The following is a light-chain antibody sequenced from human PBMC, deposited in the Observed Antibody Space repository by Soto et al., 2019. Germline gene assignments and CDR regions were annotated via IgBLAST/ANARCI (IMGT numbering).Light chain of an antibody. J-gene: IGKJ1*01. Sequence: DIVMTQSPDSLAVSLGERATINCKSSQSVLYTSNNKNYLAWYQQKAGQSPRLLIYWASIRQSGVPDRFSGSGSGTEFTLTISSLQAEDVATYYCQQYYSIPWTFGQGTRLEIK. CDR1: QSVLYTSNNKNY. CDR3: QQYYSIPWT. CDR2: WAS. V-gene: IGKV4-1*01.